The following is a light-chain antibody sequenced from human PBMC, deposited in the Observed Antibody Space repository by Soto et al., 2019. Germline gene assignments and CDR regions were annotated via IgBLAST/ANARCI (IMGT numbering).Light chain of an antibody. Sequence: DIQMTQSPSSLSASVGDRVTITCQASQDIGKYLNWYQQKPGKAPKLLIYDASNLETGVPSRFSGSGSGTDFTFTISSLQPEDIATYYCQQYDNLPITFGQGTRLEIK. V-gene: IGKV1-33*01. CDR3: QQYDNLPIT. CDR1: QDIGKY. CDR2: DAS. J-gene: IGKJ5*01.